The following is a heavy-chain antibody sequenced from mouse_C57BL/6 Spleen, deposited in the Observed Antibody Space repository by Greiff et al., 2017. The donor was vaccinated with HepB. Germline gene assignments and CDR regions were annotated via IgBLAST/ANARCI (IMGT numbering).Heavy chain of an antibody. CDR2: IRLKSDNYAT. CDR3: TGYDYDVEAWFAY. CDR1: GFTFSNYW. Sequence: EVHLVESGGGLVQPGGSMKLSCVASGFTFSNYWMNWVRQSPEKGLEWVAQIRLKSDNYATHYAESVKGRFTISRDDSKSSVYLQMNNLRAEDTGIYYCTGYDYDVEAWFAYWGQGTLVTVSA. D-gene: IGHD2-4*01. V-gene: IGHV6-3*01. J-gene: IGHJ3*01.